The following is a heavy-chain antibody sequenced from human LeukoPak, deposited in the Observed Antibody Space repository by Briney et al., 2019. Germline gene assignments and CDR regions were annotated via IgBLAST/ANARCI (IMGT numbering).Heavy chain of an antibody. D-gene: IGHD2-2*01. CDR2: ISYDGSNK. Sequence: GGSLRLSCAASGFTFSSYAMHWVRQAPGKGLEWVAVISYDGSNKYYADSVKGRFTISRDNSKNTLYLQMNSLRAEDTAVYYCARGERDLGYCSSTSCFHFDYWGQGTLVTVSS. J-gene: IGHJ4*02. V-gene: IGHV3-30-3*01. CDR1: GFTFSSYA. CDR3: ARGERDLGYCSSTSCFHFDY.